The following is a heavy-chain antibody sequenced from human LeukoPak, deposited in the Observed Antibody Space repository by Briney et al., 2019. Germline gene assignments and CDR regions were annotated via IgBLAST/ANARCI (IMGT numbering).Heavy chain of an antibody. CDR2: INTGGTST. V-gene: IGHV3-74*01. Sequence: GGSLRLPCAASGFTFSSYWMHWVRQAPGKGLVWVSRINTGGTSTTYADSVKGRFTISRDNAKNTLYLQINSLRAEDTAVYYCARGRAAVAGYYMDVWGKGTAVTVSS. D-gene: IGHD6-19*01. J-gene: IGHJ6*03. CDR1: GFTFSSYW. CDR3: ARGRAAVAGYYMDV.